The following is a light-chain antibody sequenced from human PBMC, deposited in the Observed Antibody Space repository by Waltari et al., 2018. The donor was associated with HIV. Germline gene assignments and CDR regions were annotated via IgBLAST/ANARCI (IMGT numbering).Light chain of an antibody. V-gene: IGLV3-21*02. CDR3: QVWEESSDHVV. CDR2: DDS. Sequence: SYVLTQPPSVSVAPGQTARITCGGNNIETTAVHWYQQKPAQAPVLVVYDDSDRPSGIPERFSGSNSGNTATLTISRVEAGDEADYYCQVWEESSDHVVFGGGTRLTVL. CDR1: NIETTA. J-gene: IGLJ2*01.